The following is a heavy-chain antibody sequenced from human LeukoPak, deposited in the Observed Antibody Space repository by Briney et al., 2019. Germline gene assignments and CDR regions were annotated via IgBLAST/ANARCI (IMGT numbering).Heavy chain of an antibody. D-gene: IGHD4-23*01. CDR3: ARVRVVTQDFDY. J-gene: IGHJ4*02. Sequence: PSETLSLTCTVSGGSISSYYWSWIRQPPGKGLEWIGFISHSGNTNYNLSLKSLVTISIDPSKSQFSLKLRSVIAADTAVYYCARVRVVTQDFDYWGQGTLVTVSP. V-gene: IGHV4-59*01. CDR1: GGSISSYY. CDR2: ISHSGNT.